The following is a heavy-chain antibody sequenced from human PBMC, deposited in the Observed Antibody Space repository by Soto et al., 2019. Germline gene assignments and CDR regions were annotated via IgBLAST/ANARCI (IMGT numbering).Heavy chain of an antibody. CDR1: GYSLTSYY. V-gene: IGHV1-46*01. CDR3: ARGTGYSYGTTLYYGMDV. J-gene: IGHJ6*02. CDR2: INPSGGST. D-gene: IGHD5-18*01. Sequence: GASVKVSCKASGYSLTSYYMHWVRQAPGQGLEWMGIINPSGGSTRYAQKFQGRVTMTRDTSTSTVYMELSSLRSEDTAVYYCARGTGYSYGTTLYYGMDVWGQGTTVTVSS.